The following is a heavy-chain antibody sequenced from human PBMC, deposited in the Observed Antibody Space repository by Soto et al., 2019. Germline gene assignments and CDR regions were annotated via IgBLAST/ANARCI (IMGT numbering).Heavy chain of an antibody. J-gene: IGHJ6*03. V-gene: IGHV3-23*01. CDR1: GVTFSSYA. CDR3: AKGTLGYCSRGSCYSGDYYYYMDV. CDR2: ISGSGGST. Sequence: GGSLRLSCAASGVTFSSYAMTLVRQAPRKGLEWFSAISGSGGSTYYADSVKGRFTISRDNSKNTLYLQMNSLSAEDTAVYYCAKGTLGYCSRGSCYSGDYYYYMDVWGKGTTVTVSS. D-gene: IGHD2-15*01.